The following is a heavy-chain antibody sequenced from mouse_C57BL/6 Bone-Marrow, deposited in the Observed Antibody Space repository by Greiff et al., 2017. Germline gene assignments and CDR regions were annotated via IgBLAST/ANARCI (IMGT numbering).Heavy chain of an antibody. V-gene: IGHV5-6*01. CDR3: ARRRWLLQFAY. CDR1: GFTFSSYG. Sequence: EVQLKESGGDLVKPGGSLKLSCAASGFTFSSYGMSWVRQTPDKRLEWVATISSGGSYTYYPDSVKGRFTISRDNAKNTLYLQMSSLKSEDTAMYYCARRRWLLQFAYWGQGTLVTVSA. D-gene: IGHD2-3*01. J-gene: IGHJ3*01. CDR2: ISSGGSYT.